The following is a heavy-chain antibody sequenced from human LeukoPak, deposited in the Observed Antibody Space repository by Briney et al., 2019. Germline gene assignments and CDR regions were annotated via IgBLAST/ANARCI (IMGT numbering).Heavy chain of an antibody. J-gene: IGHJ5*02. V-gene: IGHV4-59*12. CDR3: ARGGSTPRWFDP. CDR2: IYHSGST. CDR1: GGSISSYY. D-gene: IGHD2-15*01. Sequence: SETLSLACTVSGGSISSYYWSWIRQPPGKGLDWIGYIYHSGSTYYNPSLKSRVTISVDRSKNQFSLKLNSVTAADTAVYYCARGGSTPRWFDPWGQGTLVTVSS.